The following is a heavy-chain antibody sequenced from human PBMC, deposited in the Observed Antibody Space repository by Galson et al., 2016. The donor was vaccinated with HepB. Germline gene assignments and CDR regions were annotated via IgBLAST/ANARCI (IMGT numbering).Heavy chain of an antibody. CDR2: ISYDGTKK. V-gene: IGHV3-30-3*01. CDR1: GFTFSIYS. D-gene: IGHD1-26*01. Sequence: SLRLSCAASGFTFSIYSIHWVRQAPGKGLEWVAVISYDGTKKYYADSVKSRFTLSRDNSKNTLYVQMGSLRTEDTAVYYCARDYSGNYYTSFDIWGQGTMVIVSS. CDR3: ARDYSGNYYTSFDI. J-gene: IGHJ3*02.